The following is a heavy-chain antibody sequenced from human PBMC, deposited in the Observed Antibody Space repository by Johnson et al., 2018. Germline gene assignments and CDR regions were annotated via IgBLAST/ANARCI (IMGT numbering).Heavy chain of an antibody. CDR3: GGAGYRDFLSGYAYGLDV. CDR2: IIHTGNT. V-gene: IGHV4-34*12. D-gene: IGHD3-3*01. CDR1: GGPFSCYY. Sequence: QVQLQQWGAGLLKPSETLSLTCAVYGGPFSCYYWSWIRQPPGRGLEWIGEIIHTGNTNYNPSLKSRVTIPVDKSTKQLSLMLNSGTAADTAVYYCGGAGYRDFLSGYAYGLDVWGQGTTVTVSS. J-gene: IGHJ6*02.